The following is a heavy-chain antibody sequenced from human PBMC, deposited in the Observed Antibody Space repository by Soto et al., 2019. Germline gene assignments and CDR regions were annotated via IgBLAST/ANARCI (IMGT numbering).Heavy chain of an antibody. J-gene: IGHJ3*02. CDR1: GVSISSFF. CDR3: ARQKSAWDSGTVFDT. D-gene: IGHD3-10*01. Sequence: SETLSLTCTVSGVSISSFFWSWIRQPPGKGLEWIAYIYYSGSTNYNPSLKSRVTISVDTSKNQFSLNLSSVTAADTAVYFFARQKSAWDSGTVFDTGGQGTMFT. CDR2: IYYSGST. V-gene: IGHV4-59*08.